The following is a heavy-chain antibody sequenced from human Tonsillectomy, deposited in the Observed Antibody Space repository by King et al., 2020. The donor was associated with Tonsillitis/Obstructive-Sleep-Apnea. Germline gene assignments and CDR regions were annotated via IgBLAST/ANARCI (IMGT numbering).Heavy chain of an antibody. CDR1: GGSFSTSY. V-gene: IGHV4-59*01. J-gene: IGHJ4*02. Sequence: HVQLQESFPGLVKPSDTLSLTCSVSGGSFSTSYWSWIRQPPGKELQWIGNIYHSGSTYYNPSLKSRVTISIDTSKNQFSLELRSVTAADTAVYYCARAYNWNDELDYWGQGTLVTV. D-gene: IGHD1-20*01. CDR2: IYHSGST. CDR3: ARAYNWNDELDY.